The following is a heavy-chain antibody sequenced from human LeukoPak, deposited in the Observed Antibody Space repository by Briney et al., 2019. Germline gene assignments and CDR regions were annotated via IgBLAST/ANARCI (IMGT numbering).Heavy chain of an antibody. J-gene: IGHJ4*02. CDR3: AKEHYYDSSGYPEYFDY. CDR2: ISGSGGST. Sequence: SGGSLRLSCAASGFTFSSYAMSWVRQAPGKGLEWVSAISGSGGSTYYADSVKGRFTISRDNSKNTLYLQMNSLRAEDTAVYYCAKEHYYDSSGYPEYFDYWGQGTLVTVSS. CDR1: GFTFSSYA. D-gene: IGHD3-22*01. V-gene: IGHV3-23*01.